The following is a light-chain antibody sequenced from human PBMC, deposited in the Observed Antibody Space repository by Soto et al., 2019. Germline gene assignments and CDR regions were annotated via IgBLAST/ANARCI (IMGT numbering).Light chain of an antibody. Sequence: EIMMTQSPATLSVSPGERAILSCRASQSVKSNLAWYQQKPGQAPRLLIYGASTRATGIPARFTGSGSGTEFILTITSLQSEDSAVYYCQEYNTWPWTFGQGTKVEFK. V-gene: IGKV3-15*01. CDR1: QSVKSN. CDR2: GAS. CDR3: QEYNTWPWT. J-gene: IGKJ1*01.